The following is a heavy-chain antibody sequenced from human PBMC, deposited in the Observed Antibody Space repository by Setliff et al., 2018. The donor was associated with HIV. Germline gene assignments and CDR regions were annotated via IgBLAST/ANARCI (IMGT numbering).Heavy chain of an antibody. Sequence: SETLSLTCRVSGYFINIGHYCGWLRQSPGKGLEWIGTIYHSGGTYYNPSPKSRVTISVDTSNNQFSLRMNSVTAADTAVYYCATDTSISWFYHWGQGTLVTVSS. D-gene: IGHD1-1*01. CDR3: ATDTSISWFYH. V-gene: IGHV4-38-2*02. CDR2: IYHSGGT. J-gene: IGHJ5*01. CDR1: GYFINIGHY.